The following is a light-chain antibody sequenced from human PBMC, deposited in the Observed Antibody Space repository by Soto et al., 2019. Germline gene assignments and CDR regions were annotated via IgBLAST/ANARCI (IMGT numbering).Light chain of an antibody. CDR2: DAS. Sequence: EIVLTQSPATLSLSPGERATLSCRASQSVSSYFAWYQQKPGQAPRLLIYDASNRATGIPARFSGSGSGTDFTLPISSLEPEDFAVYYCQQRSNWPSNTFGQGTKLEIK. CDR1: QSVSSY. CDR3: QQRSNWPSNT. V-gene: IGKV3-11*01. J-gene: IGKJ2*01.